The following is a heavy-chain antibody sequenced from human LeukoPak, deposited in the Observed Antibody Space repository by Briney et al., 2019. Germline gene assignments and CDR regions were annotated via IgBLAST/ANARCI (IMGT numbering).Heavy chain of an antibody. Sequence: SETLSLTCTVSGGSISSGDYYWSWIRQPPGKGLEWIGYIYYSGSTYYNPSLKSRVTISVDTSKNQFSLKLSSVTAADTAVYYCARGTYYGSGETGFDPWGQGTLVTVSS. CDR2: IYYSGST. CDR1: GGSISSGDYY. D-gene: IGHD3-10*01. J-gene: IGHJ5*02. CDR3: ARGTYYGSGETGFDP. V-gene: IGHV4-30-4*01.